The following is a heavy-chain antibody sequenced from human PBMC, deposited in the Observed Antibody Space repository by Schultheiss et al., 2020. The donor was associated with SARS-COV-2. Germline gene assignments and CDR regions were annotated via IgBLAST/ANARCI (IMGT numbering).Heavy chain of an antibody. D-gene: IGHD3-9*01. CDR1: GFTFNNAW. CDR2: IKSKTDGGTT. J-gene: IGHJ6*02. CDR3: TTDPLYYDILTGYYQPYYYYYGMDV. V-gene: IGHV3-15*01. Sequence: GGSLRLSCAASGFTFNNAWMSWVRQAPGKGLEWVGRIKSKTDGGTTDYAAPVKGRFTISRDDSTNTLYLQMNSLKTEDTAVYYCTTDPLYYDILTGYYQPYYYYYGMDVWGQGTTVTVSS.